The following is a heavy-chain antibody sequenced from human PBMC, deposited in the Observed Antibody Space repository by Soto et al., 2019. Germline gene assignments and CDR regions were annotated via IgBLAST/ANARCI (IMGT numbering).Heavy chain of an antibody. CDR3: ARGYDILTGYYSGFDY. V-gene: IGHV4-34*01. Sequence: QVQLQQWGAGLLKPSETLSLTCAVYGGSFSGYYWSWIRQPPGKGLERIGEINHSGSTNYNPSLKSRVTISVDTSKNQFSLKLSSVTAADTAVYYCARGYDILTGYYSGFDYWGQGTLVTVSS. D-gene: IGHD3-9*01. CDR1: GGSFSGYY. J-gene: IGHJ4*02. CDR2: INHSGST.